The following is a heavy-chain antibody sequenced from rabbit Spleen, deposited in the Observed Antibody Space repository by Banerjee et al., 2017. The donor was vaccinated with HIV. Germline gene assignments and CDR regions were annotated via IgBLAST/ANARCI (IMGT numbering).Heavy chain of an antibody. CDR2: IDASSSSIT. J-gene: IGHJ4*01. V-gene: IGHV1S40*01. CDR1: GFYFSSSSFSGDSY. D-gene: IGHD6-1*01. CDR3: ARGWAAGPDSYVYYFTL. Sequence: EESGGGLVKPGASLTLTCTASGFYFSSSSFSGDSYMCWVRQAPGKGLEWIACIDASSSSITYSATWDEGRSTTTKTAATTVTLEMTRLTAADTATYFCARGWAAGPDSYVYYFTLWGQGTLVTVS.